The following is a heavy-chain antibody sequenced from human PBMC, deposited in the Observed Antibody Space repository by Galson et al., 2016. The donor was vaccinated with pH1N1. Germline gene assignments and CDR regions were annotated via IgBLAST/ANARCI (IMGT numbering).Heavy chain of an antibody. CDR2: IYSGDSDT. J-gene: IGHJ4*02. CDR1: GSSFSNYW. D-gene: IGHD1-1*01. Sequence: QSGAEVKKPRESLRISCKGFGSSFSNYWIAWVRQMPGKGLECMGVIYSGDSDTKYNPSFEGQVVISAGKSNSSVFLQWNSLEASDTAMYYCARSTKGVSTGHFDSWGQGTLVTVSS. CDR3: ARSTKGVSTGHFDS. V-gene: IGHV5-51*03.